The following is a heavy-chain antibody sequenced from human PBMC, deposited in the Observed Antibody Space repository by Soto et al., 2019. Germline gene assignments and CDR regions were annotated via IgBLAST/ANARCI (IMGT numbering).Heavy chain of an antibody. D-gene: IGHD4-17*01. CDR3: ATNTLTKVDDY. J-gene: IGHJ4*02. V-gene: IGHV3-7*03. CDR1: GFTVSNFW. Sequence: PSGSLRLACAASGFTVSNFWMNWVRQAPGKGLEWVANIKQDGSETYYVDSVKGRFVISRDNAKNSLSLQMNSLTAEDTAVYYCATNTLTKVDDYWGQGTLVTVSS. CDR2: IKQDGSET.